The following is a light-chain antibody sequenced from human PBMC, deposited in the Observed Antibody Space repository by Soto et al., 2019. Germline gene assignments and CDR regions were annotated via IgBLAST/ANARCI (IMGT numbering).Light chain of an antibody. Sequence: QSAVTQAPSVSGTPGQRVTISCSGSSSNIESNWVYWYQQLPGTAPKLLIDNNNQRPSGVSDRFSGSKSGTSASLAITGLRSDDEADYDCATWDDDLYTPIIGGGTKLTVL. V-gene: IGLV1-47*02. CDR2: NNN. CDR1: SSNIESNW. CDR3: ATWDDDLYTPI. J-gene: IGLJ2*01.